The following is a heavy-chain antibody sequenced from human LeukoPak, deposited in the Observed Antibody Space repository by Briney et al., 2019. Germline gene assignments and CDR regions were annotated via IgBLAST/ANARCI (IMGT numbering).Heavy chain of an antibody. CDR2: IPYDGNNK. Sequence: PGGSLRLSCAASGFTVSSNYMSWVRQAPGKGLEWVTFIPYDGNNKYYADSVKGRFTISRDNSKNTLYLQMNSLRAEDTAVYYCATYFYGSGRYYFDYWGQGTLVTVSS. J-gene: IGHJ4*02. V-gene: IGHV3-30*02. D-gene: IGHD3-10*01. CDR1: GFTVSSNY. CDR3: ATYFYGSGRYYFDY.